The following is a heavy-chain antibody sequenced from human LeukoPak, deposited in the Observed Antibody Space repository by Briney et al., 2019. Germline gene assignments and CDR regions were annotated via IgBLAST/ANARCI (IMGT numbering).Heavy chain of an antibody. CDR1: GFSFSSYG. V-gene: IGHV3-30*02. Sequence: GGSLRLSCAGSGFSFSSYGMHWVRQAPGKGLEWMAFIRSDGSNKYYADSVKGRFTISRYNSKNTLYLQMNSLRAEDTAVYYCARILDSAWGELGYWGQGTLVTVSS. D-gene: IGHD6-19*01. CDR2: IRSDGSNK. CDR3: ARILDSAWGELGY. J-gene: IGHJ4*02.